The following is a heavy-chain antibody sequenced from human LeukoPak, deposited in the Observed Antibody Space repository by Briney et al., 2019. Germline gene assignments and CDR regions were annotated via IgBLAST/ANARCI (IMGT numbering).Heavy chain of an antibody. J-gene: IGHJ5*02. CDR2: ISYDGSNT. CDR3: ARGGQLGDNWFDP. CDR1: GFTFSTYA. V-gene: IGHV3-30-3*01. D-gene: IGHD1-1*01. Sequence: GGSLRLSCAASGFTFSTYAMHWVRQAPGKGLEWVAVISYDGSNTYSADSVKGRFTISRDNSKNTLFLQMSSLTPEDTAVYYCARGGQLGDNWFDPWGQGTLVTVSS.